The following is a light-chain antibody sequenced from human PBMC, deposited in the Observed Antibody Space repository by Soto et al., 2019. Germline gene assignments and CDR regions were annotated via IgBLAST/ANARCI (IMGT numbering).Light chain of an antibody. J-gene: IGKJ1*01. Sequence: EIVLTQSPGILSLSSGERASLSCRASQKISSTVLAWYQQKPGQAPRLLIYGASSRTTGIPDRFSGSGSGTDFPLTISRMAPEFVAMYYCQQCGGSPTFGQGTKVDIK. CDR2: GAS. V-gene: IGKV3-20*01. CDR3: QQCGGSPT. CDR1: QKISSTV.